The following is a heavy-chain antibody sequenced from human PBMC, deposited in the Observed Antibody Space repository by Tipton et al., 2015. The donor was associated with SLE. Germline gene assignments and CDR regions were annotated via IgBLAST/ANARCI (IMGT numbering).Heavy chain of an antibody. CDR3: ARDLQQQLVFDY. V-gene: IGHV3-53*05. J-gene: IGHJ4*02. D-gene: IGHD6-13*01. CDR2: IYSGGST. Sequence: SLRLSCAASGFTVSSNYMSWVRQAPGKGLEWVSVIYSGGSTYYADSVKGRFTISGDNSRNTLYLQMNSLRAEDTAVYYCARDLQQQLVFDYWGQGTLVTVSS. CDR1: GFTVSSNY.